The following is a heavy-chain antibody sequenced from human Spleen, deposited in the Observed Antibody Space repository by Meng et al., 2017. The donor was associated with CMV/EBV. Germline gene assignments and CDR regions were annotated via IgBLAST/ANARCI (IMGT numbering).Heavy chain of an antibody. CDR2: INPSGGDP. Sequence: YTFTSYYVRWVRQAPGQGLGWMGLINPSGGDPSCAESYQGRITMNWDTSTGTVYMELSSLRSEDTAVYYCARGGGEIVGVPAGWFDPWGQGTLVTVSS. CDR1: YTFTSYY. J-gene: IGHJ5*02. CDR3: ARGGGEIVGVPAGWFDP. D-gene: IGHD2-2*01. V-gene: IGHV1-46*01.